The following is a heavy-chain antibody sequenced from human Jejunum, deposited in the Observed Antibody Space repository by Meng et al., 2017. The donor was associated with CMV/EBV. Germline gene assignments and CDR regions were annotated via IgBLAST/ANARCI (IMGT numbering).Heavy chain of an antibody. CDR2: ISYDGNNK. CDR3: ASYTGGGAMDV. J-gene: IGHJ6*02. CDR1: GFTFSKYA. V-gene: IGHV3-30-3*01. Sequence: CGASGFTFSKYAMYWVRQAPGKGLEWVAVISYDGNNKYFADAVKGRFTISRDNSKNTVFLQMDSLRAEDTAVYYCASYTGGGAMDVWDQGTTVTVSS. D-gene: IGHD3-10*01.